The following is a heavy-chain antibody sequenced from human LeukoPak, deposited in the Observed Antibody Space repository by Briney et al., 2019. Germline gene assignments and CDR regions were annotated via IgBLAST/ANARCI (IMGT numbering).Heavy chain of an antibody. Sequence: ASVKVSCKASGYTFTSYYMHWVRQAPGQGLEWMGIINPSGGSTSYAQKFQGRVTMTRDTSTSTVYMELSSLRSEDTAVYYCARDPGRYDSSGYTAKNYYYYYMDVWGKGTTVTISS. CDR1: GYTFTSYY. D-gene: IGHD3-22*01. CDR3: ARDPGRYDSSGYTAKNYYYYYMDV. CDR2: INPSGGST. J-gene: IGHJ6*03. V-gene: IGHV1-46*01.